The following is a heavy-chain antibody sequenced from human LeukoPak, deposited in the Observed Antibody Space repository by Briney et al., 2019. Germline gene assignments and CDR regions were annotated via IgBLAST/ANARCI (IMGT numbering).Heavy chain of an antibody. Sequence: GGSLRLSCAASGFTFSSYGMHWVRQAPGKGLEWVAFIRYDGSNKYYADSVKGRFTISRDNSKNTLYLQMNSLRAEDTAVYYCAKDRGGTTEEFDPWGQGTLVTVSS. J-gene: IGHJ5*02. D-gene: IGHD4-17*01. CDR2: IRYDGSNK. V-gene: IGHV3-30*02. CDR1: GFTFSSYG. CDR3: AKDRGGTTEEFDP.